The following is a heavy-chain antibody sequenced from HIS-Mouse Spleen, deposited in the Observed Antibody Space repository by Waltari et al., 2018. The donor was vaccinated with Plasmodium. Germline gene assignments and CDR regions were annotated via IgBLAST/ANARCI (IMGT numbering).Heavy chain of an antibody. CDR2: IYHSGST. D-gene: IGHD3-10*01. CDR3: ARVDYGSGDYYYYYGMDV. V-gene: IGHV4-38-2*02. J-gene: IGHJ6*02. Sequence: QVQLQESGPGLVKPSETLSLTCTVSGYSISSGYYWGWIRQPPGKGLEWIGSIYHSGSTDYSQALKSRVTISVDTSKSQFSLKRSSVTAADTAVYYCARVDYGSGDYYYYYGMDVWGQGTTVTVSS. CDR1: GYSISSGYY.